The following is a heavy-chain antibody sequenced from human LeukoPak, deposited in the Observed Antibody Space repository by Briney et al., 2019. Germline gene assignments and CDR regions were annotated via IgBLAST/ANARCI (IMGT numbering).Heavy chain of an antibody. Sequence: GGSLRLSCAASGFIFTNYFMSWIRQAPGKGLEWVSYISSSGSTIYYADSVKGRFTISRDNAKNSLYLQMNSLRAEDTAVYYCARVLSGSYYAVYYFDYWGQGTLVTVSS. CDR2: ISSSGSTI. CDR3: ARVLSGSYYAVYYFDY. CDR1: GFIFTNYF. J-gene: IGHJ4*02. D-gene: IGHD1-26*01. V-gene: IGHV3-11*01.